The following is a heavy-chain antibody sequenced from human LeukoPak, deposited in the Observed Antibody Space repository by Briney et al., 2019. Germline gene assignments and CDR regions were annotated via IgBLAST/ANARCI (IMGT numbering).Heavy chain of an antibody. CDR2: IYHSGST. CDR3: ASRFVSTMVRGVIRDY. V-gene: IGHV4-38-2*01. CDR1: VYSISSGYY. Sequence: SETLSLTCAVSVYSISSGYYWAWIGQPPGKGLDWIGSIYHSGSTYYNPSLKSRVTISVDTSKNQFSLKLSSVTAADTAVYYCASRFVSTMVRGVIRDYWGQGTLVTVSS. D-gene: IGHD3-10*01. J-gene: IGHJ4*02.